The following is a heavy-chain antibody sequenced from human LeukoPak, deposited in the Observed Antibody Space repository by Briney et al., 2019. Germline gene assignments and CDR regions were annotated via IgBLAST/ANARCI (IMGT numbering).Heavy chain of an antibody. CDR3: ARESLGSGWYFAADY. J-gene: IGHJ4*02. CDR1: GYTFTHYA. Sequence: ASVKVSCKASGYTFTHYAIHWLRQAPAQSLEWMGWIDAANGNTKYSQEFQGRVTIARDTSASTAYMELSRLTSEDTAVYYCARESLGSGWYFAADYWGQGTLVTVSS. V-gene: IGHV1-3*01. CDR2: IDAANGNT. D-gene: IGHD6-19*01.